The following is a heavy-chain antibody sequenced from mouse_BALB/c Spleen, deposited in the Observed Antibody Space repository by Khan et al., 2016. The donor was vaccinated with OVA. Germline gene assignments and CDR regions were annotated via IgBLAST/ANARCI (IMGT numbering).Heavy chain of an antibody. CDR2: IYPGGGYT. CDR1: GYTFTNYW. Sequence: QVQLQQSGAELVRPGTSVKMSCKAAGYTFTNYWIGWVKQRPGHGLEWIGDIYPGGGYTNYNEKFKGKATLTADKSSSTAYMQLSSLTSEDSAVYYWARRGASRATGDYMGYWGQGTSLTVSS. CDR3: ARRGASRATGDYMGY. V-gene: IGHV1-63*02. D-gene: IGHD3-1*01. J-gene: IGHJ2*03.